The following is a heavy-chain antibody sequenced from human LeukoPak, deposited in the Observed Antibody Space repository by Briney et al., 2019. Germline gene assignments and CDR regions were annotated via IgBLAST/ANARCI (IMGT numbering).Heavy chain of an antibody. D-gene: IGHD4-23*01. Sequence: SETLSLTCTVSGGSISSYYWSWIRQPPGKGLEWIGYIYYSGSTNYNPSLKSRVTISVDTSKNQFSLKLSSVTAADTAVYYCAREGNLRRFDYWGQGTLVTVSS. CDR2: IYYSGST. V-gene: IGHV4-59*12. CDR1: GGSISSYY. CDR3: AREGNLRRFDY. J-gene: IGHJ4*02.